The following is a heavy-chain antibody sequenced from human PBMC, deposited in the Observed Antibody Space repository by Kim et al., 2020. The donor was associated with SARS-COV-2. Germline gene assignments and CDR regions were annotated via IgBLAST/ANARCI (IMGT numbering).Heavy chain of an antibody. CDR1: GFTFGDYA. V-gene: IGHV3-9*01. D-gene: IGHD3-10*01. CDR3: AKDGRFGELLGYFDY. J-gene: IGHJ4*02. CDR2: ISWNSGSI. Sequence: GGSLRLSCAASGFTFGDYAMHWVRQAPGKGLEWVSGISWNSGSIGYADSVKGRFTISRDNAKNSLYLQMNSLRAEDTALYYCAKDGRFGELLGYFDYWGQGTLVTVSS.